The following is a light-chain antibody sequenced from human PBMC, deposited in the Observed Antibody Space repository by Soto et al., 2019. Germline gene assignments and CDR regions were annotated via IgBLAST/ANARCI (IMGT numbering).Light chain of an antibody. V-gene: IGKV3-15*01. Sequence: EIVITQSPATLSVSPGESATLSFRASQSVSSNLAWHQQKPGQAPRILMYDASTRATGISARFSGSGSGTEFTLTISSLQSEDFAVYYCQEYHNWPITFGQGTRREIK. CDR3: QEYHNWPIT. CDR1: QSVSSN. J-gene: IGKJ5*01. CDR2: DAS.